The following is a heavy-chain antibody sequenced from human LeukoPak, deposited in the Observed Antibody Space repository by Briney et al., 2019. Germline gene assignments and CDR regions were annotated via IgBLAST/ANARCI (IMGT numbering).Heavy chain of an antibody. CDR2: IRYDGTNK. CDR1: GFTFSNYG. Sequence: GGSLRLSCAASGFTFSNYGMHWVRQAPGKGLEWVAFIRYDGTNKYYADSVKGRFTMSRDNSKNTLYLQMNSLRVEDTVVYYCAKDKIWGEDYFDYWGQGTLVTVSS. D-gene: IGHD3-16*01. V-gene: IGHV3-30*02. CDR3: AKDKIWGEDYFDY. J-gene: IGHJ4*02.